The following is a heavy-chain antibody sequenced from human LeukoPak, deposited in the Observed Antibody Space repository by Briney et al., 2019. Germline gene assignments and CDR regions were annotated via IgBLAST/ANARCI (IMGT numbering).Heavy chain of an antibody. CDR2: ISSSSRTI. CDR1: GFTFSSYS. CDR3: ARSYYGGNSYFDY. Sequence: GGSLRLSCAASGFTFSSYSMNWVRQAPGKGLEWVSYISSSSRTIYYADSVKGRFTISRDNAKNSLYLQMNSLRAEDTAVYYCARSYYGGNSYFDYWGQGTLVTVSS. J-gene: IGHJ4*02. V-gene: IGHV3-48*01. D-gene: IGHD4-23*01.